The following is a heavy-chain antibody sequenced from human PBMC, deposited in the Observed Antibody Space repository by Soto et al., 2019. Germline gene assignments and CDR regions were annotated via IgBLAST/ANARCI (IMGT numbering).Heavy chain of an antibody. CDR2: FDPEDGET. V-gene: IGHV1-24*01. Sequence: ASVKVSCKFSGYTLTELSMHWVRQAPGKGLEWMGGFDPEDGETIYAQKFQGRVTMTEDTSTDTAYMELSSLRSEDTAVYYCATVTGVVRVGYFDYWGKGTLVNVSS. D-gene: IGHD2-8*02. CDR3: ATVTGVVRVGYFDY. CDR1: GYTLTELS. J-gene: IGHJ4*02.